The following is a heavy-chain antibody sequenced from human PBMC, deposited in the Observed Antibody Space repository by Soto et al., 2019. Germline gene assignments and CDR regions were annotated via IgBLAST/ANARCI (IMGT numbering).Heavy chain of an antibody. J-gene: IGHJ5*02. V-gene: IGHV1-24*01. D-gene: IGHD1-20*01. CDR3: TTYHGHYNHDH. Sequence: ASVKVSCKVSGYTLNEVAMHWVRQAPGKGLEWLGGFDPDEAETIYAQHFQGRVTMTEDTSTDTVYMELSSLRSEDTALYFCTTYHGHYNHDHWGQGTLVTVSS. CDR1: GYTLNEVA. CDR2: FDPDEAET.